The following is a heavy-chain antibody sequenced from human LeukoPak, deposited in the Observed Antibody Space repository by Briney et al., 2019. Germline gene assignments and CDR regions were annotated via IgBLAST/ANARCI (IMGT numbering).Heavy chain of an antibody. J-gene: IGHJ4*02. CDR2: FDPEDGET. V-gene: IGHV1-24*01. Sequence: ASVKVSCKASGGTFSSYAISWVRQAPGKGLEWMGGFDPEDGETIYAQKFQGRVTMTEDTSTDTAYMELSSLRSEDTAVYYCATPWGVGADGFDYWGQGTLVTVSS. CDR1: GGTFSSYA. CDR3: ATPWGVGADGFDY. D-gene: IGHD1-26*01.